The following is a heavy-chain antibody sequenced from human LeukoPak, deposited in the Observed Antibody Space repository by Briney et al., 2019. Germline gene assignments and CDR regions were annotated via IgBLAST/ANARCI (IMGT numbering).Heavy chain of an antibody. Sequence: PGGSLRLSCAASGFTFSSYSMNWVRQAPGKGLEWVSSISSSSSYIYYADSVKGRFTISRDNAKNSLYLQMNSLRAEDTAVYYCARDSPYYDSSGYFSGRSDAGLFDYWGQGTLVTVSS. CDR3: ARDSPYYDSSGYFSGRSDAGLFDY. CDR1: GFTFSSYS. J-gene: IGHJ4*02. V-gene: IGHV3-21*01. CDR2: ISSSSSYI. D-gene: IGHD3-22*01.